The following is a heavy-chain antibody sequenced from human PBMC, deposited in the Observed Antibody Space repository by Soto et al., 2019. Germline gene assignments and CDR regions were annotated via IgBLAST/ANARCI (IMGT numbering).Heavy chain of an antibody. CDR3: AGERLGIAAAGPFDY. D-gene: IGHD6-13*01. V-gene: IGHV4-31*03. CDR1: AGSISSGAYY. CDR2: IYYSGST. J-gene: IGHJ4*02. Sequence: QVQLQESRPGLVKPSQTLSLTCTVSAGSISSGAYYWSWIRQHPGKGLEWIGYIYYSGSTYYNPSLESRVTISVDTSKNRFSLKLSSVTAADTAVYYCAGERLGIAAAGPFDYWGQGTLVTVSS.